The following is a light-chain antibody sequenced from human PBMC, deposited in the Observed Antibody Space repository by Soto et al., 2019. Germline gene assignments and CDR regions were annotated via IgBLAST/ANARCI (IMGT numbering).Light chain of an antibody. CDR3: QQYGSSPLT. Sequence: EIVLTQSPGTLSLSPGERATLSCRASQSVSSSYLAWYQQKPGQAPRLLIYGASSRATGIPDRFSGSGSGTDFPLTISRLEPEDFAVYYCQQYGSSPLTLGQGTRLEMK. J-gene: IGKJ5*01. CDR2: GAS. CDR1: QSVSSSY. V-gene: IGKV3-20*01.